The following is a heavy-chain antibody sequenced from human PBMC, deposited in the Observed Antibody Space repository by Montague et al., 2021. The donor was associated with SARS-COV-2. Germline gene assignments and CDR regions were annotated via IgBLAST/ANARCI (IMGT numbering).Heavy chain of an antibody. V-gene: IGHV3-9*01. CDR2: ISCNGATI. Sequence: SLRLSCAASGFRFENNSMHWVRQTPGKDLEWVSGISCNGATIGYADSVKGRFTTSRDNAKNSLYLQMNSLTTEDTALYYCAKGSNMTLVEGRLGYFDYWGQGTLVTVSS. J-gene: IGHJ4*02. CDR1: GFRFENNS. CDR3: AKGSNMTLVEGRLGYFDY. D-gene: IGHD3-22*01.